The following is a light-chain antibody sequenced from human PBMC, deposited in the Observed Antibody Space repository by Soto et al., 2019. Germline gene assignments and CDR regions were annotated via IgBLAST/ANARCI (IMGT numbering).Light chain of an antibody. CDR3: SSYRTGSAFYV. CDR1: SXDVGDYNY. CDR2: EVR. Sequence: QSALTQPASVSGSPGQSITISCTGTSXDVGDYNYVSWYQHHPGKAPKLIIYEVRNRPSGVPNRFSGAKSGNTASLTISGLQAEDEADYYCSSYRTGSAFYVFGSGTKLTVL. V-gene: IGLV2-14*01. J-gene: IGLJ1*01.